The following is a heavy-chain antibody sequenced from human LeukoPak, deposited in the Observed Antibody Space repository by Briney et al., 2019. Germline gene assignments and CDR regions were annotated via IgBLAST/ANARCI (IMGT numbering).Heavy chain of an antibody. CDR2: FDPEDGET. Sequence: ASVKVSCKVSGYTLTKLSMHWVRRAPGKGLEWMGGFDPEDGETIYAQKFQGRVTMTEDTSTDTAYMELSSLRSEDTAVYYCATAPQRYSSGWYGDYWGQVTLVTVSS. D-gene: IGHD6-19*01. CDR1: GYTLTKLS. V-gene: IGHV1-24*01. J-gene: IGHJ4*02. CDR3: ATAPQRYSSGWYGDY.